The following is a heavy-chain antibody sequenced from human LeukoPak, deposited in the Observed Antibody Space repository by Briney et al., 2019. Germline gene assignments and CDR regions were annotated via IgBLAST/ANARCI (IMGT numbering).Heavy chain of an antibody. CDR1: GFTFSSYA. CDR3: ASSLRYYFDY. J-gene: IGHJ4*02. CDR2: ISGSGGST. V-gene: IGHV3-23*01. Sequence: PGGSLRLSCAASGFTFSSYAMSWVRQAPGKGLEWVSAISGSGGSTYYADSVKGQFTISRDNSKNTLYLQMNSLRAEDTAVYYCASSLRYYFDYWGQGTLVTVSS.